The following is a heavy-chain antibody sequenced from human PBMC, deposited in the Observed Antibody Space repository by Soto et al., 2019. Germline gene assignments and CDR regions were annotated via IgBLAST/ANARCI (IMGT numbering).Heavy chain of an antibody. CDR1: GNSVSSNSAA. V-gene: IGHV6-1*01. CDR2: TYYRSKWYN. CDR3: ARDLSYCSGGSLVYCYPYYYYYYMSV. J-gene: IGHJ6*03. D-gene: IGHD2-15*01. Sequence: SQTLSLTCAISGNSVSSNSAAWNWIRQSPSKGLEWLGRTYYRSKWYNDYAVSVKSRITINPDTSKNQFSLQLNSVTPEDTAVYYCARDLSYCSGGSLVYCYPYYYYYYMSVCGKGTSVIGSS.